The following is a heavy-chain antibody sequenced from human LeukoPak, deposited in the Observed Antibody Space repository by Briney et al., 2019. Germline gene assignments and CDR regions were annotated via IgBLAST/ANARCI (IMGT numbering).Heavy chain of an antibody. CDR2: ISYDGSKK. J-gene: IGHJ4*02. CDR1: GFTFTSYG. V-gene: IGHV3-30*18. Sequence: SGGSLRLSCAASGFTFTSYGMHWVRQAPGKGLEWVAIISYDGSKKYYADSVKGRFTISRDNSKNTLYLQMNSLRTEDTAVYYCAKDLVGDPDYWGQGTLVTVSS. CDR3: AKDLVGDPDY. D-gene: IGHD2-15*01.